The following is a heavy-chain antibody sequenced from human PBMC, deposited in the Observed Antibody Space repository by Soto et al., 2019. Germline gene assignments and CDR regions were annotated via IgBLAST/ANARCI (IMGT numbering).Heavy chain of an antibody. J-gene: IGHJ4*02. CDR1: GGTFSSYA. D-gene: IGHD5-18*01. CDR2: IIPIFGTA. V-gene: IGHV1-69*13. Sequence: ASVKVSCKASGGTFSSYAISWVRQAPGQGLEWMGGIIPIFGTANYAQKFQGRVTITADESTSTAYMELSSLRSEDTAVYYCARIRKGSGYSYGLDYWGQGTLVTVSS. CDR3: ARIRKGSGYSYGLDY.